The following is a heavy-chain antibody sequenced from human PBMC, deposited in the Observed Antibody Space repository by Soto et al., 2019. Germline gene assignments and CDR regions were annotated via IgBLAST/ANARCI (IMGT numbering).Heavy chain of an antibody. Sequence: GASVKVSCKASGYTFTSYGISWVRQAPGQGLEWMGWISAYNGNTNYAQKLQGRVTMTTDTSTSTAYMELRSLRSDDTAVYYCARGPRTGSSGWETVDYWGQGTLVTVSS. V-gene: IGHV1-18*01. CDR1: GYTFTSYG. CDR2: ISAYNGNT. CDR3: ARGPRTGSSGWETVDY. D-gene: IGHD6-19*01. J-gene: IGHJ4*02.